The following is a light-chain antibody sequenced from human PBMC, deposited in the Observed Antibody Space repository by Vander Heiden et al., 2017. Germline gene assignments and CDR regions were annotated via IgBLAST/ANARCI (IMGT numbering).Light chain of an antibody. J-gene: IGKJ4*01. CDR2: IAS. CDR3: QQTYTTPQT. Sequence: DIHMTQPPSPLPPSLGDSVTITCRTSQSIGVYLNWYQQKPGKAPNLLIYIASSLQTGVPPRFSGSGSGIDFTLTISSLQPEDSATYYCQQTYTTPQTFGGGTKVEIK. V-gene: IGKV1-39*01. CDR1: QSIGVY.